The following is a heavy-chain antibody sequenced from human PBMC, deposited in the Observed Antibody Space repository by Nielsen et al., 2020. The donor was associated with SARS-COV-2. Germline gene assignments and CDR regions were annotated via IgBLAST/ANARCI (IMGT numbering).Heavy chain of an antibody. Sequence: GGSLRLSCAASGFTFSSYSMNWVRQAPGKGLEWVSYISSSGSTIYYADSVKGRFTISRDNAKNSLYLQMNSLRVEDTALYYCARYGTTIVSHHYYFGMDVWGQGTTVTVSS. D-gene: IGHD3-22*01. J-gene: IGHJ6*02. CDR1: GFTFSSYS. CDR2: ISSSGSTI. V-gene: IGHV3-48*04. CDR3: ARYGTTIVSHHYYFGMDV.